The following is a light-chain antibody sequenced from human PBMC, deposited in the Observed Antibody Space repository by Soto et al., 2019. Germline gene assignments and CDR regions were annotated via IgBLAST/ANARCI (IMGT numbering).Light chain of an antibody. Sequence: DLQLTQSPSFLSASVGDRVTITCRASQGISSYLAWYQQKPGKAPKLLIYAASTLQSGVPSRFSGSRSGTEFTLTISGLQPEDFATYYCQQLNSYRAFGPGTKVDIK. J-gene: IGKJ3*01. V-gene: IGKV1-9*01. CDR2: AAS. CDR3: QQLNSYRA. CDR1: QGISSY.